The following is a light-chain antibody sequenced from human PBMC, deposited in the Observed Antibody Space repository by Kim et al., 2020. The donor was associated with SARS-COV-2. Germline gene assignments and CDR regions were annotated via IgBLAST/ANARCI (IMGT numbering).Light chain of an antibody. CDR1: QGVYMY. CDR3: QQFQKAAVT. V-gene: IGKV1-9*01. J-gene: IGKJ2*01. CDR2: EVS. Sequence: ASVGDGVTTTYRASQGVYMYVSWDKQRPGGAPKLMIQEVSTLVSGVPSRFSGGACGTVFTLTISGRQREDFATYNCQQFQKAAVTYGQGTKLEI.